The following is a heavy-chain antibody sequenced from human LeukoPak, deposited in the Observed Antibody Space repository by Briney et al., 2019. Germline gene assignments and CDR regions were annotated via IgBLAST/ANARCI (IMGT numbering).Heavy chain of an antibody. CDR1: GYTFTGYY. J-gene: IGHJ6*02. CDR3: ARPQTYYYGSGSYPYYYGMDV. V-gene: IGHV1-2*06. Sequence: ASVKVSCKASGYTFTGYYMHWVRQAPGQGLEWMGRINPNSGGTNYAQKLQGRVTMTTDTSTSTAYMELRSLRSDDTAVYYCARPQTYYYGSGSYPYYYGMDVWGQGTTVTVSS. D-gene: IGHD3-10*01. CDR2: INPNSGGT.